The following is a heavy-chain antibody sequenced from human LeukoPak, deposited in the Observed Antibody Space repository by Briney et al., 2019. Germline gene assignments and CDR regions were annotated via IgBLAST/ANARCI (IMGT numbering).Heavy chain of an antibody. CDR2: IHYSGNT. D-gene: IGHD3-9*01. CDR3: ARGDYDILTGYYEGYWFDP. V-gene: IGHV4-59*01. J-gene: IGHJ5*02. Sequence: SETLSLTCTVSGGSISSNYWRWIRQSPGKGLEWIGYIHYSGNTNYNPSLKSRVTISVDTSKKQFSLKLSSVTAADMAVYYCARGDYDILTGYYEGYWFDPWGQGTLVTVSS. CDR1: GGSISSNY.